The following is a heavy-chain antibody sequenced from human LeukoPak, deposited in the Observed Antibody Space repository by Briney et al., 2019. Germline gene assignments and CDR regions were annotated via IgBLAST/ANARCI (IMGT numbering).Heavy chain of an antibody. Sequence: GGSLRLSCAASGFTFSSYAMSWVRQAPGKGLEWVSAVSGSGGSTYYADSVKGRFTISRDNAKNSLYLQMNSLRAEDTAVYYCARGYCSSTSCYRDFQHWGQGTLVTVSS. CDR3: ARGYCSSTSCYRDFQH. CDR1: GFTFSSYA. D-gene: IGHD2-2*01. J-gene: IGHJ1*01. V-gene: IGHV3-23*01. CDR2: VSGSGGST.